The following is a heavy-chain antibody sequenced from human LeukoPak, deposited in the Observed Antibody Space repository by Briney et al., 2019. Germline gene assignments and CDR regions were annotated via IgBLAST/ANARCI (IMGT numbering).Heavy chain of an antibody. Sequence: PSETLSLTCAVYGGSFSGYYWSWLRQPPGKGLEWIGEINHSGSTNYNPSLESRVTISVDTSKNQFSLKLTSVTATDTAVYYCARVKRRMGSSSGDYSDHWGQGALVTVSS. CDR1: GGSFSGYY. J-gene: IGHJ4*02. D-gene: IGHD6-6*01. CDR2: INHSGST. V-gene: IGHV4-34*01. CDR3: ARVKRRMGSSSGDYSDH.